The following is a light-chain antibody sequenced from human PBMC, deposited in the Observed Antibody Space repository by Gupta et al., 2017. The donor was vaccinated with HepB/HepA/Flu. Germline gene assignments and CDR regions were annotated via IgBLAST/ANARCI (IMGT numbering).Light chain of an antibody. CDR3: QQRNSTPWT. CDR1: QSISSY. J-gene: IGKJ1*01. V-gene: IGKV1-39*01. Sequence: DIQMTQSPSSLSASVGDRVTITCRASQSISSYLNWYQQKPGKVPKLLIYAASSVQSGVPSRFSGSGYGTDFTLTISSRQPEDFANYYCQQRNSTPWTFGQGTXVEIK. CDR2: AAS.